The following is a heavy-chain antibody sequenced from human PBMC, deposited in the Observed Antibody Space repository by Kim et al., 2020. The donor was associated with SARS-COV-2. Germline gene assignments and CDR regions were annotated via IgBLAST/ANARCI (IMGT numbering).Heavy chain of an antibody. V-gene: IGHV4-39*01. Sequence: SETLSLTCTVSGGSISSSSYYWGWIRQPPGKGLEWIGSIYYSGSTYYNPSLKSRVTISVDTSKNQFSLKLSSVTAADTAVYYCARPYSDSSGYYHDAFDIWGQGTMVTVSS. D-gene: IGHD3-22*01. CDR2: IYYSGST. CDR1: GGSISSSSYY. J-gene: IGHJ3*02. CDR3: ARPYSDSSGYYHDAFDI.